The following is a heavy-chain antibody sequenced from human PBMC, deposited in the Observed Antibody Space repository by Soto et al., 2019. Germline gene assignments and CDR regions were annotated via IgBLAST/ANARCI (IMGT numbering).Heavy chain of an antibody. CDR3: ARHSDRRADYGWFDL. Sequence: GGSLRLSCAASGFTFSSYWMSWVRQAPGKGLEWVSYISSSSSTTYYADSVKGRFTISGDNAKNSLSLQMNSLRAEDTAVYYCARHSDRRADYGWFDLWGQGTMVTVSS. V-gene: IGHV3-48*01. CDR2: ISSSSSTT. J-gene: IGHJ5*02. D-gene: IGHD4-17*01. CDR1: GFTFSSYW.